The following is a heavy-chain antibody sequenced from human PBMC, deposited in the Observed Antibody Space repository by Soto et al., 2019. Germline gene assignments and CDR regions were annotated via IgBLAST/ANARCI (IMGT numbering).Heavy chain of an antibody. V-gene: IGHV1-18*01. CDR1: GYTFTSYG. CDR2: ISAYNGNT. D-gene: IGHD6-13*01. CDR3: AGIGGYSSSWYATSWFDP. Sequence: QVQLVQSGAEVKKPGASVKVSCKASGYTFTSYGISWVRQAPGQGLEWMGWISAYNGNTNYAQKLQGRVTMTTDTTTSTGYMELRSLSSDDTAVYYCAGIGGYSSSWYATSWFDPWVQGTLVSVSS. J-gene: IGHJ5*02.